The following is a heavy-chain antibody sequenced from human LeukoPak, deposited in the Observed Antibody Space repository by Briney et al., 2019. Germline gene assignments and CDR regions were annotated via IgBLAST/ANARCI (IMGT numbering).Heavy chain of an antibody. V-gene: IGHV4-59*12. J-gene: IGHJ5*02. D-gene: IGHD3-3*02. CDR3: ARDRYWQPRGWFDP. Sequence: SETLSLTCTVSGGSISSYYWSWIRQPPGKGLEWIGYIYYSGSTNYNPSLKSRVTISVDTSKNQFSLKLSSVTAADTAVYYCARDRYWQPRGWFDPWGQGTLVTVSS. CDR1: GGSISSYY. CDR2: IYYSGST.